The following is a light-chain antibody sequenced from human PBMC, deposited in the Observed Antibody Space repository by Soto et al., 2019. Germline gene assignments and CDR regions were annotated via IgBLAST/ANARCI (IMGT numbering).Light chain of an antibody. Sequence: EIVLTQFRATLSLSPGEEATLSCRASQSFGTSLAWYQQRPAQAPRLLIYDTFKVAAGVPARFSGSGSGADFTLTISGLEPEDFAVYYCQQGGSFGGGTKVEIK. CDR3: QQGGS. J-gene: IGKJ4*01. CDR1: QSFGTS. V-gene: IGKV3-11*01. CDR2: DTF.